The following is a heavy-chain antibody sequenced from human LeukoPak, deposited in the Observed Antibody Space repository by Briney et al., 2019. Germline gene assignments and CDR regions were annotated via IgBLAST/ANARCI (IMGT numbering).Heavy chain of an antibody. Sequence: ASVKVSCKASGYTFTSYYMHWVRQAPGQGLEWMGMINPSGGATSYAQTFQGRVTMTRDTPTRTVYMELNSLRSEDTAVYYCARDTCSGGSCYWFDPWGQGTLVTVSS. D-gene: IGHD2-15*01. CDR3: ARDTCSGGSCYWFDP. V-gene: IGHV1-46*01. CDR1: GYTFTSYY. CDR2: INPSGGAT. J-gene: IGHJ5*02.